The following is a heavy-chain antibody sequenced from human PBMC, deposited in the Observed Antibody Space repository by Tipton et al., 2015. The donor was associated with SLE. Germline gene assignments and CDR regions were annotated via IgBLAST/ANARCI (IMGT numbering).Heavy chain of an antibody. Sequence: SLRLSCAASGFTFSSYAMSWVRQAPGKGLEWVSAISGSGGSTYYADSVKGRFTISRDNAKNSLYLQMNSLRAEDTAVYYCARAELDAFDIWGQGTMVTVSS. V-gene: IGHV3-23*01. CDR3: ARAELDAFDI. J-gene: IGHJ3*02. CDR1: GFTFSSYA. CDR2: ISGSGGST. D-gene: IGHD1-26*01.